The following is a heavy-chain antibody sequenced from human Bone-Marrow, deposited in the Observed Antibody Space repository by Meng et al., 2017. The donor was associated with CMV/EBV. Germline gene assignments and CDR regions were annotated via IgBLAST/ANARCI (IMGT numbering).Heavy chain of an antibody. CDR2: IYSGGST. CDR1: GFTVSSNY. CDR3: ARAGGNSIYRYFDL. J-gene: IGHJ2*01. V-gene: IGHV3-53*01. Sequence: GGSLRLSCAASGFTVSSNYMSWVRQAPGKGLEWVSVIYSGGSTYYADSVKGRFTISRDNSKNTLYLQMNSLRAEDTAVYYCARAGGNSIYRYFDLWGRGTLVTVSS. D-gene: IGHD4-23*01.